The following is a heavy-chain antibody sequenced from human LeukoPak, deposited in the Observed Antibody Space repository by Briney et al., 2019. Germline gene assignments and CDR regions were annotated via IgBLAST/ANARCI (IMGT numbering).Heavy chain of an antibody. V-gene: IGHV4-39*07. CDR1: GVSISSSSYY. CDR3: AAGLWLGPHEGY. D-gene: IGHD3-10*01. J-gene: IGHJ4*02. CDR2: IYTSGST. Sequence: PSETLSLTCNVSGVSISSSSYYWGWIRQPPGKGLEWIGRIYTSGSTNYNPSLKSRVTISVDTSKNQFSLKLSSVTAADTAVYYCAAGLWLGPHEGYWGQGTLVTVSS.